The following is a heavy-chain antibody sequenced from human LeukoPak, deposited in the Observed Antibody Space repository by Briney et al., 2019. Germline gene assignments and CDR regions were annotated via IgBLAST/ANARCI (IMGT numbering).Heavy chain of an antibody. CDR3: ATRLITVMVVVSDVFDI. CDR2: IIPIFGTV. D-gene: IGHD3-22*01. CDR1: GGTFSSYA. V-gene: IGHV1-69*13. J-gene: IGHJ3*02. Sequence: SVKVSCKASGGTFSSYAFSWVRQAPGQGLEWMGGIIPIFGTVNYAQKFQGRVTITADEFASTAYLELSSLRSEDTAMYYYATRLITVMVVVSDVFDIWGQGTMVTISS.